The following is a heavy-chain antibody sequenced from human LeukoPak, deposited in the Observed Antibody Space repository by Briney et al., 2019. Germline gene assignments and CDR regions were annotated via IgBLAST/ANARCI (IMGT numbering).Heavy chain of an antibody. CDR1: GFTFSSYA. Sequence: GGSLRLSCAASGFTFSSYAMSWVRRAPGKGLEWVSAISGSGGSTYYADSVKGRFTISRDNSKNTLYLQMNSLRAEDTAVYYCAKDIFTGIAAAGAIDYWGQGTLVTVSS. V-gene: IGHV3-23*01. CDR3: AKDIFTGIAAAGAIDY. J-gene: IGHJ4*02. D-gene: IGHD6-13*01. CDR2: ISGSGGST.